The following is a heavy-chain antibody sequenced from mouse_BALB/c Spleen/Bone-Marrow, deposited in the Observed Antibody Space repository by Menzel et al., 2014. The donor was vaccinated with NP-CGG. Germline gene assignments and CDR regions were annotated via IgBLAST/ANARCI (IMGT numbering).Heavy chain of an antibody. CDR3: ARSYGSSPFDY. D-gene: IGHD1-1*01. V-gene: IGHV14-3*02. Sequence: EVKLMESGAELVKPGASVKLSCTASGFNIKDTYMHWVKQRPEQGLGWIGRIDPANGNTKYDPKFQGKATITADTSSNTAYLQLSSLTSEDTAVYYCARSYGSSPFDYWGQGTTLTVSS. CDR2: IDPANGNT. J-gene: IGHJ2*01. CDR1: GFNIKDTY.